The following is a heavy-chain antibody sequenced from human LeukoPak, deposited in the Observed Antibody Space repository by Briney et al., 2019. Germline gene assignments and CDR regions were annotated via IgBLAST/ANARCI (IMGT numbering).Heavy chain of an antibody. CDR3: ATLNY. CDR2: ISYDGSNK. V-gene: IGHV3-30*03. J-gene: IGHJ4*02. D-gene: IGHD3-16*02. Sequence: PGKGLEFVAVISYDGSNKYYADSVKGRFTISRDNSKNTLYLQMNSLRAEDTAVYYCATLNYWGQGTLVTASS.